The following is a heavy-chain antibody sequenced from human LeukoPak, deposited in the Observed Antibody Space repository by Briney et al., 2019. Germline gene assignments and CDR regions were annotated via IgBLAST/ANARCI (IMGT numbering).Heavy chain of an antibody. J-gene: IGHJ2*01. Sequence: GGSLRLSCVASGFTLSDHYMDWVRQAPGEGLEWVARSRIKADGYITQYAASVTGRFTISRDESKNSLFLQMNSLKIEDAATYYCARGHWSFDLWGRGTLVTVSS. CDR2: SRIKADGYIT. CDR1: GFTLSDHY. CDR3: ARGHWSFDL. V-gene: IGHV3-72*01.